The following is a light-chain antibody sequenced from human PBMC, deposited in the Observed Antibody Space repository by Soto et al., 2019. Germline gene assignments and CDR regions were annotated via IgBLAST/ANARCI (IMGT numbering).Light chain of an antibody. CDR2: GSS. CDR3: QQYNTWPIT. Sequence: DIVMTQSPATLSVAPGERVTFSCRASQGVSRKLAWYQHKPGQAPRLLISGSSTWATGIPARFSGSGSGTEFTLTISSLQSEDCAIYYCQQYNTWPITFGGGTKVEIK. J-gene: IGKJ4*01. CDR1: QGVSRK. V-gene: IGKV3-15*01.